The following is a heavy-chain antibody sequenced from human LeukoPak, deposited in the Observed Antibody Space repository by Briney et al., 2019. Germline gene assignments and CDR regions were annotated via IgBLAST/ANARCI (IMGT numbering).Heavy chain of an antibody. CDR1: GGSISSSSYY. J-gene: IGHJ3*02. D-gene: IGHD3-22*01. CDR2: IYYSGST. CDR3: ARHRNFYDSSGYYQRPENAFDI. Sequence: SETLSLTCTVSGGSISSSSYYWGWIRQPPGKGLEWIGSIYYSGSTYNNPSLKSRVTISVDTSKNQFSLKLSSVTAADTAVYYCARHRNFYDSSGYYQRPENAFDIWGKGTMVTVSS. V-gene: IGHV4-39*01.